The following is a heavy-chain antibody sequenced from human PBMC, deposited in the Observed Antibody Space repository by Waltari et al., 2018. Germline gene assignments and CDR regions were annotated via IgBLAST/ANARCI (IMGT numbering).Heavy chain of an antibody. V-gene: IGHV1-69*01. CDR1: GDTFSSYA. J-gene: IGHJ4*02. Sequence: QVQLVQSGAEVKKPRSSVKVSCKASGDTFSSYAISWVRQAPGQGLEWMGGIIPIFGTANYAQKFQGRVTITADESTSTAYMELSSLRSEDTAVYYCARDDYDGGGYFDYWGQGTLVTVSS. D-gene: IGHD4-17*01. CDR2: IIPIFGTA. CDR3: ARDDYDGGGYFDY.